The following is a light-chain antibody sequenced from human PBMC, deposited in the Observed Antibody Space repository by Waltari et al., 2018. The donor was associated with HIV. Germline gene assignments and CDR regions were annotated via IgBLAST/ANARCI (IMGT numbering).Light chain of an antibody. J-gene: IGLJ3*02. CDR3: QSYDSSLNGWV. V-gene: IGLV1-40*01. CDR1: SSNIGAGYD. CDR2: GNT. Sequence: QSVLTQPPSVSGAPGRKVTISCTGSSSNIGAGYDVYWYQQCPGTAPKVLIYGNTNRPSGVPERFSGSKSGNSASLAITGLQADDEADYYCQSYDSSLNGWVFGGGTKLTV.